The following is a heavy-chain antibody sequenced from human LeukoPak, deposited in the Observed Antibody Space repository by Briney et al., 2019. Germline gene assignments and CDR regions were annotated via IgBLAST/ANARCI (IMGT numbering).Heavy chain of an antibody. V-gene: IGHV4-4*02. CDR3: ARGILLTGPGSYQGRKTLYYFDY. CDR2: VYHSGST. J-gene: IGHJ4*02. Sequence: SETLSLTCAVSGDSISTNHWWSWVRQPPGKGLEWIGEVYHSGSTNYNPSLKSRVTISVDTSKNQFSLKLSSVTAADTAVYYCARGILLTGPGSYQGRKTLYYFDYWGQGTLVTVSS. CDR1: GDSISTNHW. D-gene: IGHD3-10*01.